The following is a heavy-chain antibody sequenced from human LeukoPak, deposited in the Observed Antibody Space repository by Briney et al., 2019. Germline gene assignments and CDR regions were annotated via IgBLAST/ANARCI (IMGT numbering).Heavy chain of an antibody. CDR2: INPSGGST. CDR1: GYTFTSYY. Sequence: ASVTVSFKASGYTFTSYYMHWVRQAPGQGLEWMGIINPSGGSTSYAQKFQGRVTMTRDTSTSTVYMELSSLRSEDTAVYYCARDREPGSVTTIWFDPWGQGTLVTVSS. J-gene: IGHJ5*02. V-gene: IGHV1-46*01. CDR3: ARDREPGSVTTIWFDP. D-gene: IGHD4-17*01.